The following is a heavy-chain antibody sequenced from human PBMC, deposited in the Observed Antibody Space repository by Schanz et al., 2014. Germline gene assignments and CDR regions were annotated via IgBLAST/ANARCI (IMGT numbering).Heavy chain of an antibody. Sequence: VQLVESGGGVVQPGGSLRLSCAVSGFTVNTHYMSWVRQAPGKGLEWVANIKHDGSEKYYVDSVKGRFTISRDNAKNSMYLEMNSLRAEDTAVFYCARVGGTYYDFWSGVPPTVMHDGFDIWGQGTMVTVS. CDR1: GFTVNTHY. CDR2: IKHDGSEK. V-gene: IGHV3-7*01. J-gene: IGHJ3*02. D-gene: IGHD3-3*01. CDR3: ARVGGTYYDFWSGVPPTVMHDGFDI.